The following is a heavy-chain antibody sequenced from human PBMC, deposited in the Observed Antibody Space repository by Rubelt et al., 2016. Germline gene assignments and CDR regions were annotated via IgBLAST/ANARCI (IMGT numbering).Heavy chain of an antibody. D-gene: IGHD4-17*01. CDR1: GYTFTSYY. Sequence: QVQLVQSVAEVKKPGASVKVSCKASGYTFTSYYMHWVRQAPGQGLEWMGIINPSGGSTSYAQKFQGRVTMTRDTSTSTIYMELSSLRSEDTAVYYCARAASTVTTLLDLGYWGQGTLVTVSS. CDR2: INPSGGST. CDR3: ARAASTVTTLLDLGY. J-gene: IGHJ4*02. V-gene: IGHV1-46*01.